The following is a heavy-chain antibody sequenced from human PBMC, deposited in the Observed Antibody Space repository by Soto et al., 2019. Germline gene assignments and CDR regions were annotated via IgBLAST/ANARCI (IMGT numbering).Heavy chain of an antibody. D-gene: IGHD4-4*01. CDR2: INQSGRT. CDR3: ARAEAYSNYPAR. CDR1: GVSISTYY. V-gene: IGHV4-34*01. Sequence: SETLSLTCSVSGVSISTYYWTWIRQPSGKGLEWIGEINQSGRTNYNPSLKSRVTISVDTPKNQFSLRLNSVTAADTAVYYCARAEAYSNYPARWGQGTLVTVSS. J-gene: IGHJ4*02.